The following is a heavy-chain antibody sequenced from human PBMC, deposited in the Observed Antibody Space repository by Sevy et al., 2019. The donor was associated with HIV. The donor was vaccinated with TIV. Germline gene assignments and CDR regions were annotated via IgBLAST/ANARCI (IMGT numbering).Heavy chain of an antibody. Sequence: GGSLRLSCVASGFTLSSHNMNWVRQAAGKGLEWVSSISTSSNDIYYADSVRGRFTISRDNARNSLYLQMNTLGAEGTAVYYCARVVAYCSGGTCFPGYYYGMDVWGQGTTVTVSS. CDR2: ISTSSNDI. J-gene: IGHJ6*02. CDR3: ARVVAYCSGGTCFPGYYYGMDV. D-gene: IGHD2-15*01. CDR1: GFTLSSHN. V-gene: IGHV3-21*01.